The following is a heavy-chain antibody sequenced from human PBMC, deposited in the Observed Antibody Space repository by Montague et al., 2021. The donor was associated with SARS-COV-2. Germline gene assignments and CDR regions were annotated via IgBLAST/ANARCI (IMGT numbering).Heavy chain of an antibody. CDR2: ISDDGSNK. D-gene: IGHD2-2*01. Sequence: SLRLSCAASRFTFSSYGMHWVRQAPGKGLEWVAAISDDGSNKNYADSVKGRFTISRDKSKNTLYLQMNSLRAEDTAVYYCARDQGYCSSTTCFRGWTYYYYGLDVWGQGTTVTVSS. CDR1: RFTFSSYG. CDR3: ARDQGYCSSTTCFRGWTYYYYGLDV. J-gene: IGHJ6*02. V-gene: IGHV3-30*03.